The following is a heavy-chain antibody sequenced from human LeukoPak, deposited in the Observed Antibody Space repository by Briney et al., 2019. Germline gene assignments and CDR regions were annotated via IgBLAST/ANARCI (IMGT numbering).Heavy chain of an antibody. J-gene: IGHJ3*02. CDR2: ISSSSYI. Sequence: GGSLRLSCAASGFTFSSYSMNWVHRAPGKGLEWVSSISSSSYIYYADSVKGRFTISRDNAKNSLYLQMNSLRAEDTAVYYCARDQCSSTSCYEYDAFDIWGQGTMVTVSS. CDR1: GFTFSSYS. D-gene: IGHD2-2*01. V-gene: IGHV3-21*01. CDR3: ARDQCSSTSCYEYDAFDI.